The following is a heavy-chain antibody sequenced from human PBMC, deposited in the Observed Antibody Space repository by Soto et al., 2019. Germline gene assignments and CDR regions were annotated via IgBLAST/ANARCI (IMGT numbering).Heavy chain of an antibody. D-gene: IGHD3-10*01. J-gene: IGHJ4*02. CDR1: GFTFNNAC. Sequence: GGSLRLSCVASGFTFNNACMTWVRQAPGKGLEWIGLIKSETDGGATESAAPLKGRFIISRDDSRDTLYLQMNSLETEDTAVYYCATTGYFFGSGRLWRQGTLVTVSS. CDR3: ATTGYFFGSGRL. V-gene: IGHV3-15*01. CDR2: IKSETDGGAT.